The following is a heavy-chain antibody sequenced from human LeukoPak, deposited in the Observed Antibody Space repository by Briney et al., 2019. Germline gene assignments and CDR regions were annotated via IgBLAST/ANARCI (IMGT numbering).Heavy chain of an antibody. Sequence: GRSLRLSCAVYGLTFSSYGMHWVRQAPGKGLEWVAVIWYDGSNKYYADSVKGRFTISRDNSKNTLYLQMNSLRAEDTAVYYCARDPIYCSGRSCYSLGVGESVGDGMDVWGQGTTVTVSS. CDR1: GLTFSSYG. D-gene: IGHD2-15*01. V-gene: IGHV3-33*08. J-gene: IGHJ6*02. CDR3: ARDPIYCSGRSCYSLGVGESVGDGMDV. CDR2: IWYDGSNK.